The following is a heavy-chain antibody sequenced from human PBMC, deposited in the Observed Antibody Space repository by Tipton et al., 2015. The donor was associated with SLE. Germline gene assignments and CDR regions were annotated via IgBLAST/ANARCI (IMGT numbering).Heavy chain of an antibody. CDR3: ARGSVVADDY. CDR1: VGSISSYY. J-gene: IGHJ4*02. CDR2: IHSSGST. Sequence: GLVKPSETLSLTCPVFVGSISSYYWGWFRQPAGKGLEWVGQIHSSGSTSYNPSLKSRVSISIEASKNQLSLTLKYVTAADTAVYYCARGSVVADDYWGQGTLVTVSS. D-gene: IGHD2-15*01. V-gene: IGHV4-4*07.